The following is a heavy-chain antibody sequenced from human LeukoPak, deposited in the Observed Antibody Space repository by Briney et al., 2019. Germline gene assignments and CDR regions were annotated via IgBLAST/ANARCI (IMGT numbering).Heavy chain of an antibody. J-gene: IGHJ4*02. V-gene: IGHV3-53*01. CDR3: TRDQMNY. Sequence: GGSLRLSCTASEFTVSRNYMLWVRQAPGKGLEWVSLIFSNGDTHYADSVKGRFTISRDTSKNTVSLQMNSLRVEDTAMYCCTRDQMNYWGQGTLVTVSS. CDR1: EFTVSRNY. CDR2: IFSNGDT. D-gene: IGHD5-24*01.